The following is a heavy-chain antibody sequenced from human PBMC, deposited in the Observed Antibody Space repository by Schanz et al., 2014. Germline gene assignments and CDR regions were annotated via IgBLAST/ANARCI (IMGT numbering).Heavy chain of an antibody. J-gene: IGHJ6*02. Sequence: QVQLVQSGAELRKPGTSVKVSCKTSGGTFSSYTISWIRQAPGQGLEWMGRIIPVLAIADYAQKFQGRVTITADKSTSTASMELSSLRSEDTAVYYCARGPSQGYSYGHNIGAYYYGMDVWGQGTTVTVSS. D-gene: IGHD5-18*01. CDR2: IIPVLAIA. CDR3: ARGPSQGYSYGHNIGAYYYGMDV. CDR1: GGTFSSYT. V-gene: IGHV1-69*09.